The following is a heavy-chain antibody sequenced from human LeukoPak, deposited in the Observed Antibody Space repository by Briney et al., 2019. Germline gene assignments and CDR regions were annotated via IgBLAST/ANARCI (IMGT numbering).Heavy chain of an antibody. V-gene: IGHV4-61*01. D-gene: IGHD5-12*01. CDR3: ARHGMQSGYDSYYYYYYYMDV. CDR2: IYYSGST. CDR1: GGSVSSGSYY. Sequence: SETLSPTCTVSGGSVSSGSYYWSWIRQPPGKGLEWIGYIYYSGSTNYNPSLKSRVTISVDTSKNQFSLKLSSVTAADTAVYYCARHGMQSGYDSYYYYYYYMDVWGKGTTVSVSS. J-gene: IGHJ6*03.